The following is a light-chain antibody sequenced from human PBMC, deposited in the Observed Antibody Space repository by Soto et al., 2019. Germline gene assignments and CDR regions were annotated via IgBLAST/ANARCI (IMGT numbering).Light chain of an antibody. J-gene: IGLJ1*01. CDR1: SSNIGGNS. V-gene: IGLV1-51*01. CDR2: DDN. CDR3: GSWDSSLSAYV. Sequence: QSVMTQPPSVSAAPGQKVTISCSGSSSNIGGNSVSWYQQLPGTAPKLLIYDDNKRPSGIPDRFSGSKSGTSATLGITGFQXGDEADXYCGSWDSSLSAYVFGTGTKLTVL.